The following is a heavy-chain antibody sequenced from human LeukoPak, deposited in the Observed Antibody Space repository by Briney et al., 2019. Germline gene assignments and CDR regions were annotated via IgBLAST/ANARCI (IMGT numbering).Heavy chain of an antibody. J-gene: IGHJ5*02. D-gene: IGHD3-3*01. CDR3: AKDHGGGGITIFGVVIIHWFDP. CDR1: GFTFSSYA. V-gene: IGHV3-23*01. CDR2: ISGSGGSP. Sequence: SGGSLRLSCAASGFTFSSYAMSWVRQAPGKGLEWVSAISGSGGSPYYADSVKGRFTISRDNSKNTLYLQMNSLRAEDTAVYYCAKDHGGGGITIFGVVIIHWFDPWGQGTLVTVSS.